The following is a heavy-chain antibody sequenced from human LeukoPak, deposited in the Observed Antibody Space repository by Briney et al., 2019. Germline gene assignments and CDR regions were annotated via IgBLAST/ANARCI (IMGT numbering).Heavy chain of an antibody. CDR3: ARDLSGRYYGDY. CDR2: INSDGNTA. Sequence: GGSLRLSCAASGFTFRNYAMNWVRQAPGKGLLWVSRINSDGNTADYADSVKGRFTISRDNAKNTLYLQMNSLRAEDTAVYYCARDLSGRYYGDYWGQGTLVTVSS. V-gene: IGHV3-74*01. CDR1: GFTFRNYA. J-gene: IGHJ4*02. D-gene: IGHD1-26*01.